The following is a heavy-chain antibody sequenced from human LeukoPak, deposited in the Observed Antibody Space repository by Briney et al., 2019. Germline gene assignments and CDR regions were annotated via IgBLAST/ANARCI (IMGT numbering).Heavy chain of an antibody. J-gene: IGHJ4*02. CDR1: GFTFSSYD. D-gene: IGHD2-15*01. CDR2: VSYDGSSK. V-gene: IGHV3-30*18. CDR3: AKEDCSGGACYSLDY. Sequence: GGSLRLSCAASGFTFSSYDMHWVRQAPGKGLEWVAVVSYDGSSKYYADAVKGRFTISRDNSKDTVYLQMNSLRAEDTAVYHCAKEDCSGGACYSLDYGGQGTLITVPS.